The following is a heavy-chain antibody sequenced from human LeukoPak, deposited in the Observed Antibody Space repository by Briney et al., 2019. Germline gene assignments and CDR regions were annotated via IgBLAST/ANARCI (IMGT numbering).Heavy chain of an antibody. Sequence: SETLSLTRAVYGGSFSGYYWSWIRQPPGKGLEWVGEINHSGSTNYNPSLKSRVTISVDTSKNQFSLKLSSVTAADTAVYYCARGGGGWLQSTEDYWGQGTLVTVSS. J-gene: IGHJ4*02. CDR2: INHSGST. CDR1: GGSFSGYY. V-gene: IGHV4-34*01. D-gene: IGHD5-24*01. CDR3: ARGGGGWLQSTEDY.